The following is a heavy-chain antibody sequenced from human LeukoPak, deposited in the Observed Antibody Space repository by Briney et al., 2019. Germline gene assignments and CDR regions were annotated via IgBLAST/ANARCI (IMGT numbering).Heavy chain of an antibody. J-gene: IGHJ4*02. CDR1: GGTFISYA. V-gene: IGHV1-69*10. CDR3: ARARGLWFGESRDDSFDY. Sequence: SVKVSCKASGGTFISYAISWVRQAPGQGLEWMGRIIPTFGIANYAQKFQGRVTITADKSTSTAYMELSSLRSEDTAVYYCARARGLWFGESRDDSFDYWGQGTLVTVSS. D-gene: IGHD3-10*01. CDR2: IIPTFGIA.